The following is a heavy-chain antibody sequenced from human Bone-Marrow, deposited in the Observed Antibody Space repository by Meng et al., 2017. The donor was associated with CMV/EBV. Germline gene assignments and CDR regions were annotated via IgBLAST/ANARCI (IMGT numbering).Heavy chain of an antibody. CDR2: MNPNSGNT. J-gene: IGHJ4*02. CDR1: GYTFTSYD. D-gene: IGHD6-19*01. V-gene: IGHV1-8*01. Sequence: ASVKVSCKASGYTFTSYDINWVRQATGQGLEWMGWMNPNSGNTGYAQKFQGRVTMTRDTSTSTVYMELSSLRSEDTAMYFCARDLRVAGYFDYWGQGTLVTVSS. CDR3: ARDLRVAGYFDY.